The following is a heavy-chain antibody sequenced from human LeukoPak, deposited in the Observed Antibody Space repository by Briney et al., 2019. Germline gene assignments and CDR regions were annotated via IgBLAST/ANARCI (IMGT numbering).Heavy chain of an antibody. CDR3: AKGGVGIQLWLLGY. CDR1: GFTFDCCG. J-gene: IGHJ4*02. V-gene: IGHV3-30*02. D-gene: IGHD5-18*01. Sequence: GGSLRLSCAASGFTFDCCGMHWVRQAPGKGLEWVAFIRNVGNDKYYADSVKGRFFISRDNSKNTLSLQMNSLRVEDTAVYYCAKGGVGIQLWLLGYWGLGTLVTVSS. CDR2: IRNVGNDK.